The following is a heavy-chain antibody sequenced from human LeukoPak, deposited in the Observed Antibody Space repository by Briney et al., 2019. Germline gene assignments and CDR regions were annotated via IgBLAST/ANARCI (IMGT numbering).Heavy chain of an antibody. CDR1: GFTFSSYE. Sequence: GGSLRLSCAASGFTFSSYEMNWVRQAPGKGLEWVSYISSSGSTIYYADSVKGRFTISRDNAENSLYLQMNSLRPEDTAVYFCAKDMSSGTTHYNRVLGAFDMWGQGTMVTVSS. CDR2: ISSSGSTI. D-gene: IGHD1-1*01. V-gene: IGHV3-48*03. J-gene: IGHJ3*02. CDR3: AKDMSSGTTHYNRVLGAFDM.